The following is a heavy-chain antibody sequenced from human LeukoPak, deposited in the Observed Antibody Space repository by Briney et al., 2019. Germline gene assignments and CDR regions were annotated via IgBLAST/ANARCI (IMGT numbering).Heavy chain of an antibody. CDR2: ISHSGNT. Sequence: SETLSLTCAVSGDSISSNNWWTWVRQSPGKGLEWIGEISHSGNTNYNPSLKSRVTISVDTSKNQFSLKLSSVTAADTAVYYCARDYCTTTRCYPNYFDYWGQGTLVTVSS. CDR3: ARDYCTTTRCYPNYFDY. CDR1: GDSISSNNW. J-gene: IGHJ4*02. V-gene: IGHV4-4*02. D-gene: IGHD2-2*01.